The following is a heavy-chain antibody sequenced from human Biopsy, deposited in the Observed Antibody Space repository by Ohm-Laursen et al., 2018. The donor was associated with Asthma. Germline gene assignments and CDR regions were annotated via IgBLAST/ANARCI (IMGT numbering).Heavy chain of an antibody. J-gene: IGHJ4*02. V-gene: IGHV3-30-3*01. CDR1: GFTFRSYA. CDR3: ARDVMEWYLPAFDF. CDR2: GGSYYDGGLK. D-gene: IGHD3-3*01. Sequence: SLRLSCSASGFTFRSYAMHWVRQAPGKGLEWVAVGGSYYDGGLKYYADSVNGRFTVSRDDSKNTLYLQMNSLRPDDTAVYYCARDVMEWYLPAFDFWGQGTLVTVPS.